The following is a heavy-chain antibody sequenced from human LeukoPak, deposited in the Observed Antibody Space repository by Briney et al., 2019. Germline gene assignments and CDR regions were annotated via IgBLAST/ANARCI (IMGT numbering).Heavy chain of an antibody. D-gene: IGHD4-11*01. J-gene: IGHJ4*02. CDR3: ARGAVMTTVTYFDY. Sequence: SVKVSCKASGGTFSRYAISWVRQAPGQGLEWMGGIIPIFGTANYAQKFQGRVTITADKSTSTAYMELSSLRSEDTAVYYCARGAVMTTVTYFDYWGQGTLVTVSS. V-gene: IGHV1-69*06. CDR1: GGTFSRYA. CDR2: IIPIFGTA.